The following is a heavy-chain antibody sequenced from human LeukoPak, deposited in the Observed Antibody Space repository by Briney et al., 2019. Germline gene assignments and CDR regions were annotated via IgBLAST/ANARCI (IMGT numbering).Heavy chain of an antibody. Sequence: GGSLRLSCAASGFTFSSYAISWVRQAPGKGLEWVSAISGSGGSTYYADSVKGRFTISRDNSKNTLYLQMNSLRAEDTAVYYCAKDYWDTAMVDDAFDIWGQGTMVTVSS. V-gene: IGHV3-23*01. CDR1: GFTFSSYA. J-gene: IGHJ3*02. CDR3: AKDYWDTAMVDDAFDI. CDR2: ISGSGGST. D-gene: IGHD5-18*01.